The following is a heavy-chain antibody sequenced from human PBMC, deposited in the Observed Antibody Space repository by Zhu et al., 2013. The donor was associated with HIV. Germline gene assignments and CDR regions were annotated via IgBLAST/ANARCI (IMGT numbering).Heavy chain of an antibody. J-gene: IGHJ4*02. CDR2: INAGNGNT. Sequence: QVQLVQSGAEVKKPGASVKVSCKASGYTFTSYAMHWVRQAPGQRLEWMGWINAGNGNTKYSQKFQGRVTITRDTSASTAYMELSSLRSEDTAVYYCARGGAAAGTTAADYWGQGTLGHRLL. V-gene: IGHV1-3*01. CDR3: ARGGAAAGTTAADY. CDR1: GYTFTSYA. D-gene: IGHD6-13*01.